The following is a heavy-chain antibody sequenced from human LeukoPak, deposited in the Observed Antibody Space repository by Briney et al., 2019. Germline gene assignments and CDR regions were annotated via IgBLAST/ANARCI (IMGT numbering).Heavy chain of an antibody. V-gene: IGHV1-2*02. CDR2: INPNGGGT. D-gene: IGHD3-22*01. Sequence: ASVKVSCKASGYTFTGYYMHWVRQAPGQGLEWMGWINPNGGGTNYAQKFQGRVTMTRDTSISTAYVELSGLRSDDTAVYYCARSQTYYYDSSGYYGFDYWGQGTLVTVSS. CDR1: GYTFTGYY. J-gene: IGHJ4*02. CDR3: ARSQTYYYDSSGYYGFDY.